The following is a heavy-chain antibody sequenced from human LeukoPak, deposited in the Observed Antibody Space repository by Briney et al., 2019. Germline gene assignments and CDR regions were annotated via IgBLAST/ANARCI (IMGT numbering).Heavy chain of an antibody. J-gene: IGHJ4*02. CDR2: IYSSGNT. D-gene: IGHD6-6*01. V-gene: IGHV4-61*02. CDR3: ATWTVAARADDN. CDR1: GDSMYYYVTHY. Sequence: KASGTLSLTCTVSGDSMYYYVTHYWSWIRQPAGKGLEWIGRIYSSGNTNYSPSLKSRVTIPLDTSKNQFSLKLSSVTAADTAVYYCATWTVAARADDNWGQGTLVSVSS.